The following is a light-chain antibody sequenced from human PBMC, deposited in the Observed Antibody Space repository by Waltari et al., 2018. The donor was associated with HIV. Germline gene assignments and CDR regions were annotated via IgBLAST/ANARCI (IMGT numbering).Light chain of an antibody. V-gene: IGLV1-40*01. J-gene: IGLJ2*01. CDR1: SSNIGADYD. CDR2: ANN. CDR3: QSYDSGRGGV. Sequence: QSVLTQPPSVSGAPGQRVTISCTGGSSNIGADYDVHWYQQLPGTAPKLPIYANNTRPSGVPDRVSVSKSGTSASLTITGLQAEDGAEYYCQSYDSGRGGVFGGGTKLTVL.